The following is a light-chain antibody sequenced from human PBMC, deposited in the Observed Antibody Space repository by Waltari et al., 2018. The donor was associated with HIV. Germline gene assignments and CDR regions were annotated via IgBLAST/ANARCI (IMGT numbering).Light chain of an antibody. V-gene: IGLV1-36*01. CDR2: YDD. CDR1: SSNIGNNA. J-gene: IGLJ1*01. Sequence: QSVLTQSPSVSEAPRQRVTISCSGRSSNIGNNAENWYQHVPSKAPKLLIHYDDLVSSGVSERFSGAKAGTSASLGIRGLQPEDEADYLCAAWDDSLNGYVFGSGTKVIV. CDR3: AAWDDSLNGYV.